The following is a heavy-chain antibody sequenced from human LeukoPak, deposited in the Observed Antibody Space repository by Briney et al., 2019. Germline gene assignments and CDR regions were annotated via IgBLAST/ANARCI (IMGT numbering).Heavy chain of an antibody. CDR3: ARGRIAVAGTFRWFDP. CDR1: GGSFSGCY. Sequence: TSETLSLTCAVYGGSFSGCYWSWIRQPPGKGLEWIGEINHSGSTNYNPSLKSRVTISVDTSKNQFSLKLSSVTAADTAVYYCARGRIAVAGTFRWFDPWGQGTLVTVSS. D-gene: IGHD6-19*01. V-gene: IGHV4-34*01. CDR2: INHSGST. J-gene: IGHJ5*02.